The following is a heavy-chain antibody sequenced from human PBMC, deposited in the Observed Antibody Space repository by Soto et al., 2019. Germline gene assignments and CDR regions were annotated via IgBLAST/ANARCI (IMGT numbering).Heavy chain of an antibody. D-gene: IGHD1-26*01. CDR3: AREPRRGATHPVDY. Sequence: SGGSLRLSCAASGFTFSSYSMNWVRQAPGKGLEWVSSISSSSSYIYYADSVKGRFTISRDNAKNSLYLQMNSLRAEDTAVYYCAREPRRGATHPVDYWGQGTLVTVSS. V-gene: IGHV3-21*01. CDR1: GFTFSSYS. J-gene: IGHJ4*02. CDR2: ISSSSSYI.